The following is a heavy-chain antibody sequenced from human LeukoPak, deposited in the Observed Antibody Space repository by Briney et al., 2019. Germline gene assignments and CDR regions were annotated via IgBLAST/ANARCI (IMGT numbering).Heavy chain of an antibody. J-gene: IGHJ4*02. Sequence: SQTLSLTCTVSGGSFTSYYWTWIRQPPGKGLEWIGYIYYSGSTNYNPSLKSRVTISVDTSKNQFSLKLSSVTAADTAVYYCARQGRGYGGNFDYWGQGTLVTVSS. V-gene: IGHV4-59*08. CDR3: ARQGRGYGGNFDY. CDR1: GGSFTSYY. CDR2: IYYSGST. D-gene: IGHD4-23*01.